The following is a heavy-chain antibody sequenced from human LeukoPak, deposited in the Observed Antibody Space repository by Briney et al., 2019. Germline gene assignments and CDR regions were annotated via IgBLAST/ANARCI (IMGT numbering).Heavy chain of an antibody. V-gene: IGHV3-21*01. CDR3: ARDPGSTGNY. CDR2: ISITSSRV. J-gene: IGHJ4*02. CDR1: GFTLKTYS. D-gene: IGHD1-14*01. Sequence: GGSLRLSCAASGFTLKTYSMNWVRQAPGKGLEWVSFISITSSRVYYADSVKGRFTISRDNAKNSMYLQMNSLRPEDTAVYYCARDPGSTGNYWGQGTLVSVSS.